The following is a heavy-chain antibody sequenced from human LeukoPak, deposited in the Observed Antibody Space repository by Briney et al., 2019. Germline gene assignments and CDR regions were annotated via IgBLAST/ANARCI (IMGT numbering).Heavy chain of an antibody. CDR3: ARDSPNYYYHSSIYTAFAM. CDR2: ISGYNGNT. CDR1: GYTFTTYN. J-gene: IGHJ3*02. Sequence: ASVTVSFKASGYTFTTYNINWVRQAPGQGLDGMGWISGYNGNTNYPQKLQGGVTINTNTSTRTAYIYVRGLRYDATPAYYFARDSPNYYYHSSIYTAFAMGGQGTTVT. V-gene: IGHV1-18*01. D-gene: IGHD3-22*01.